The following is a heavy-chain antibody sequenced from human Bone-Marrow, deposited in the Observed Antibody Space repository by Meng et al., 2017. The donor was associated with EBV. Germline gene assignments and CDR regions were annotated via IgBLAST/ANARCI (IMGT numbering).Heavy chain of an antibody. CDR2: IYYSGST. Sequence: QARLQESGPGRVKPSGTLSLTCTVSGGSVSSGSYYWSWIRQPPGKGLEWIGYIYYSGSTNYNPSLKSRVTISVDTSKNQFSLKLSSVTAADTAVYYCARATSGWVEIYYWGQGTLVTVSS. V-gene: IGHV4-61*01. CDR1: GGSVSSGSYY. CDR3: ARATSGWVEIYY. D-gene: IGHD6-19*01. J-gene: IGHJ4*02.